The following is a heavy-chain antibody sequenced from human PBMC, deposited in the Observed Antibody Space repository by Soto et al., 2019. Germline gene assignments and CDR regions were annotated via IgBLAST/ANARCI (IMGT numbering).Heavy chain of an antibody. D-gene: IGHD4-4*01. CDR2: ISYDGSNK. CDR3: ARDLDSNYGIFDY. Sequence: GGSLRLSCAASGFTFSSYAMHWVRQAPGKGLEWVAVISYDGSNKYYADSVKGRFTISRDNSKNTLYLQMNSLRAEDTAVYYCARDLDSNYGIFDYWGQGTLVTVPS. CDR1: GFTFSSYA. V-gene: IGHV3-30-3*01. J-gene: IGHJ4*02.